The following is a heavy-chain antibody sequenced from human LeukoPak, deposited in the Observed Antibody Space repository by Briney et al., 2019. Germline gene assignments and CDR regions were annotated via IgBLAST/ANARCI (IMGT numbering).Heavy chain of an antibody. V-gene: IGHV3-30-3*01. J-gene: IGHJ6*02. CDR1: GFTFSSYA. CDR2: ISYDGSNK. CDR3: AKDKDYYGMDV. Sequence: PGGSLRLSCAASGFTFSSYAMHWVRQAPGKGLEWVAVISYDGSNKYYADSVKGRFTISRDNSKNTLYLQMNSLRAEDTAVYYCAKDKDYYGMDVWGQGTTVTVSS.